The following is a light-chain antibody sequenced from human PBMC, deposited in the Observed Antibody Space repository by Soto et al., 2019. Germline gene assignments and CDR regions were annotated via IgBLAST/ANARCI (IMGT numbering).Light chain of an antibody. CDR3: QQYVSSPYT. Sequence: EIVLTQSPGTLSLSPGDRVTLSCRASQSVTNNYVAWYQQKPGQAPRLLIYGTSTRATGIPVRFSGSGSGTDFTLTISRLEPEDFAVYYCQQYVSSPYTFGQGTKLEIK. J-gene: IGKJ2*01. V-gene: IGKV3-20*01. CDR2: GTS. CDR1: QSVTNNY.